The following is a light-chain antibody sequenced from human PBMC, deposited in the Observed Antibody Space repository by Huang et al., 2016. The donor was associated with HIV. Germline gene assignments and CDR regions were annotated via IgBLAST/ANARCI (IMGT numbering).Light chain of an antibody. CDR2: GAS. J-gene: IGKJ1*01. CDR1: QSVSGN. CDR3: QQYNRWPPWT. Sequence: EIVMTQSPATLSVSPGETAPLSCRASQSVSGNLAWYQQKPGQATRLLIYGASTMATGIAARFSGSGSGTEFTLTISSLQSEDFAVYYCQQYNRWPPWTFGQGTKVEIK. V-gene: IGKV3-15*01.